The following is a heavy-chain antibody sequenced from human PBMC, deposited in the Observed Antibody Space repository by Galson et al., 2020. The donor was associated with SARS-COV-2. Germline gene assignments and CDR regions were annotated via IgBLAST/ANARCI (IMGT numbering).Heavy chain of an antibody. D-gene: IGHD1-1*01. Sequence: GGSLRLSCAASGFTFSSYTMNWVRQAPVKGLELVAYIRSSSGTIYYADPVKGRFTISRDNAKNSLYLQLNSLRVEDTAVYYCARERLEYWGQGTLVTVSA. CDR2: IRSSSGTI. V-gene: IGHV3-48*04. CDR1: GFTFSSYT. CDR3: ARERLEY. J-gene: IGHJ4*02.